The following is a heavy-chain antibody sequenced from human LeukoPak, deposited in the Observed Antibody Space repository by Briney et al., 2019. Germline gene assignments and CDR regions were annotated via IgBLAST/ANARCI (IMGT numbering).Heavy chain of an antibody. D-gene: IGHD3-22*01. CDR1: GFTFSNAW. J-gene: IGHJ4*02. CDR2: IKSKTDGGTT. CDR3: TTDETYYYDSSGYPDY. V-gene: IGHV3-15*01. Sequence: GGSLRLSCTASGFTFSNAWMSWVRQAPGKGLEWVGRIKSKTDGGTTDYAAPVKGRFTISRDDSRNTLYLQMNSLKTEDTAVYYCTTDETYYYDSSGYPDYWGQGTLVTVSS.